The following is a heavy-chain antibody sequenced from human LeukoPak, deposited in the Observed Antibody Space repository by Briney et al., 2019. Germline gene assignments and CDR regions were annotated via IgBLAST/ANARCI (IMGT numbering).Heavy chain of an antibody. CDR2: INPNSGGT. Sequence: ASVKVSCKASGYTFTSYGISWVRQAPGQGLEWMGWINPNSGGTNYAQKFQGWVTMTRDTSISTAYMELSRLRSDDTAVYYCARGRGRYSADAFDIWGQGTMVTVSS. J-gene: IGHJ3*02. CDR3: ARGRGRYSADAFDI. V-gene: IGHV1-2*04. D-gene: IGHD6-13*01. CDR1: GYTFTSYG.